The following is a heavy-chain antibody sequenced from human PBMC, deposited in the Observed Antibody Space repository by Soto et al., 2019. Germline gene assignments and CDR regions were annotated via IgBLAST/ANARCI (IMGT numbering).Heavy chain of an antibody. J-gene: IGHJ5*02. Sequence: QVQLVQSGAEEKKPGASVKVSCKASGYTFTSYAMHWVRQAPGQRLEWMGWINAGNGNTKYSQKFQGRVTITRDTPASTAYMELSSLRSEDTAEYYCARADGVGVVGPWGQGTLVTVSS. D-gene: IGHD2-2*01. CDR1: GYTFTSYA. CDR3: ARADGVGVVGP. CDR2: INAGNGNT. V-gene: IGHV1-3*05.